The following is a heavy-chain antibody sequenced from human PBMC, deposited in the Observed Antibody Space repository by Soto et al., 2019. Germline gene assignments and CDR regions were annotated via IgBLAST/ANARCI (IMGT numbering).Heavy chain of an antibody. J-gene: IGHJ4*02. CDR3: AKIRWTISLLEADAI. Sequence: QVQLVQSGAEVKKPGSSVKVSCKSSGGTFGSYAISWVRQAPGQGLEWMGGVIPIFGTPHYAQKFHGRVTISADIPTSTDYLALSSLKSADTALYYFAKIRWTISLLEADAIWGQGNLVTVSS. CDR2: VIPIFGTP. D-gene: IGHD6-13*01. V-gene: IGHV1-69*06. CDR1: GGTFGSYA.